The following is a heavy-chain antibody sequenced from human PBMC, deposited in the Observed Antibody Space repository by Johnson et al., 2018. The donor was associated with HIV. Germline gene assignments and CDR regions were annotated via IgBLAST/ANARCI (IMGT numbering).Heavy chain of an antibody. Sequence: VQLVESGGGVVRPGRSLRLSCAASGFTFDDYGMSWVRQAPGKGLEWVSGINWNGGCTDYVDSVKGRFTISRDKSKNTLYLQMNSLRAEDTAVYYCAKDGAMAFDIWGQGTLVTVSS. V-gene: IGHV3-20*04. D-gene: IGHD2-2*01. CDR3: AKDGAMAFDI. CDR2: INWNGGCT. CDR1: GFTFDDYG. J-gene: IGHJ3*02.